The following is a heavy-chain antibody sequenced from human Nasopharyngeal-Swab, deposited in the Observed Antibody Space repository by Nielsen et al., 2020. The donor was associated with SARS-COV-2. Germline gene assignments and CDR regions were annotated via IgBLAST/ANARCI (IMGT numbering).Heavy chain of an antibody. CDR1: EFTLRNHW. CDR3: GSVFKI. CDR2: IDFDGSNT. V-gene: IGHV3-74*01. Sequence: GGSLRLSCTPSEFTLRNHWMHWVRLTPGKGLVWVSGIDFDGSNTFYADSVKGRFTISRDNGENTLSLQMNSLRDEDTGVYYCGSVFKIWGQGDLVTVSS. J-gene: IGHJ4*02.